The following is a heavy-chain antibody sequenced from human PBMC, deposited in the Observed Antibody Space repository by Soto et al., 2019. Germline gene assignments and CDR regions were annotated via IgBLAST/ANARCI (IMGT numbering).Heavy chain of an antibody. Sequence: HPGGSLRLSCAASGFTFSRYGMHWVRQAPGKGLEGVAVIWYDGSNKYYADSVKGRFTISRDNSQNTLYLQMNSLRAEDTAVYYWARDPYSSSSGIDYWGQGTLVTVS. J-gene: IGHJ4*02. CDR2: IWYDGSNK. D-gene: IGHD6-6*01. CDR1: GFTFSRYG. V-gene: IGHV3-33*01. CDR3: ARDPYSSSSGIDY.